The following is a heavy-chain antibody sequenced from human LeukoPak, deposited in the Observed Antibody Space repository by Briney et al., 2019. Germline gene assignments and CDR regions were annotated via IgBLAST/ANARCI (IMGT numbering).Heavy chain of an antibody. CDR2: ISAYNGNT. CDR1: GYTFTSYG. CDR3: ARVLNVDTAKKADY. J-gene: IGHJ4*02. Sequence: GASMKVSCKASGYTFTSYGISWVRQAPGQGLEWMGWISAYNGNTNYAQKLQGRVTMTTDTSTSTAYMELRSLRSDDTAVYYCARVLNVDTAKKADYWGQGTLVTVSS. V-gene: IGHV1-18*01. D-gene: IGHD5-18*01.